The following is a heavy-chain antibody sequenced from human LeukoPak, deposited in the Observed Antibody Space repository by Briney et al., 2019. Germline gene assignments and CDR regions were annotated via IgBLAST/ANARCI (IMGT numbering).Heavy chain of an antibody. V-gene: IGHV1-2*02. CDR3: ARDPVEMATTEFDY. J-gene: IGHJ4*02. CDR2: INPNSGGT. Sequence: ASVKVSCTASGNTFTGYYMHWVRQAPGQGLEWMGWINPNSGGTNYAQKFQGRVTMTRDTSISTAYLELSRLRSDDTAVYYCARDPVEMATTEFDYWGQGTLVTVSS. CDR1: GNTFTGYY. D-gene: IGHD5-24*01.